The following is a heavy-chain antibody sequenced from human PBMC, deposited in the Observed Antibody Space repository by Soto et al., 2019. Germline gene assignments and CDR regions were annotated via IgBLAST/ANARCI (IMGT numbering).Heavy chain of an antibody. D-gene: IGHD6-13*01. Sequence: KQSQTLSLTCAISGDSVSSNSAAWNWIRQSPSRGLEWLGRTYYRSKWYNDYAVSVKSRITINPDTSKNQFSLQLNSVTPEDTAVYYCASSSSWRTDDAFDIWGQGTMVTVSS. V-gene: IGHV6-1*01. J-gene: IGHJ3*02. CDR1: GDSVSSNSAA. CDR3: ASSSSWRTDDAFDI. CDR2: TYYRSKWYN.